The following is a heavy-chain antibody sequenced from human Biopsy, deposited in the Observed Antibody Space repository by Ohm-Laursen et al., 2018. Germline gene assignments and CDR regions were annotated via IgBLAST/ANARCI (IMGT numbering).Heavy chain of an antibody. CDR1: GYTFTNYN. V-gene: IGHV1-2*02. J-gene: IGHJ5*02. CDR3: TRGGYYYDSLAYYYWFDP. CDR2: INAKTGDT. D-gene: IGHD3-22*01. Sequence: EASVKVSCKASGYTFTNYNVNWVRQAPGQGLEWMGWINAKTGDTNYAQKFQGRVTMTRDTSISTAYVDLSSLRSDDTAVYYCTRGGYYYDSLAYYYWFDPWGQGTLVTVSS.